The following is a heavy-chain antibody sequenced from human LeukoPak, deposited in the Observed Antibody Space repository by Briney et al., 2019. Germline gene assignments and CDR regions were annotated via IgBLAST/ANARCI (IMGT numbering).Heavy chain of an antibody. CDR1: GGSISGFY. J-gene: IGHJ5*02. V-gene: IGHV4-59*01. CDR2: IHYSGNT. Sequence: SETLSFTCTVSGGSISGFYWSWIRQPPGKGLEWIGYIHYSGNTNYNPSLKSRVNISLDTSENRFSLRLSSVTAADTAVYFCARDIPADLWGQGTRLTVSS. CDR3: ARDIPADL.